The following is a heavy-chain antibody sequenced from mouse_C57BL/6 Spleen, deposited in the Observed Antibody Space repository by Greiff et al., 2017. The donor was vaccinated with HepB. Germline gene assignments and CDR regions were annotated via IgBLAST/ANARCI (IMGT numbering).Heavy chain of an antibody. CDR2: ISSGGSYT. CDR1: GFTFSSYG. CDR3: ARAGDYYGCYFDY. Sequence: VQLKESGGDLVKPGGSLKLSCAASGFTFSSYGMSWVRQTPDKRLEWVATISSGGSYTYYPDSVKGRFTISRDNAKNTLYLQMSSLKSEDTAMYYCARAGDYYGCYFDYWGQGTTLTVSS. V-gene: IGHV5-6*01. D-gene: IGHD1-1*01. J-gene: IGHJ2*01.